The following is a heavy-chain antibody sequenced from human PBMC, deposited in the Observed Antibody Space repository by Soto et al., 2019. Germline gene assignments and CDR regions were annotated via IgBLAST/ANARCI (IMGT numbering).Heavy chain of an antibody. D-gene: IGHD3-10*01. CDR3: ARYRGASGLDV. V-gene: IGHV3-21*01. CDR2: TSGASIDI. Sequence: VQLVELGGNLVKPGGPLRLSCAASGFTFSSFAMNWVRQAPGKALESVSSTSGASIDIYYADSVKGRFTISRDNAKHSGYLQTNRRRTDDTPVYYCARYRGASGLDVWGQGTTDTVS. CDR1: GFTFSSFA. J-gene: IGHJ6*02.